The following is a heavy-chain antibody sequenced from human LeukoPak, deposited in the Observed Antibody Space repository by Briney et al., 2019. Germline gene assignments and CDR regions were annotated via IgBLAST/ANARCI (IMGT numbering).Heavy chain of an antibody. Sequence: GGSLSLSCAASGLTHSSHYMRWAPQPRGKGLVGGSVIYNGNSTYYAGSVKGRLTISRDNPKHTLYLQMNSLRGDDTAVYYCARDLTSVGATSPAYDIWGQGTMVTVSS. CDR1: GLTHSSHY. CDR3: ARDLTSVGATSPAYDI. J-gene: IGHJ3*02. D-gene: IGHD1-26*01. CDR2: IYNGNST. V-gene: IGHV3-66*01.